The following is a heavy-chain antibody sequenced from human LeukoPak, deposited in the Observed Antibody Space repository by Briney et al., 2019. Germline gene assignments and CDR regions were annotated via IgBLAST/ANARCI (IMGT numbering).Heavy chain of an antibody. Sequence: ASVKVSCKASGYTFTSYDINWVRQATGQGLEWMGWMKPNTGDTGLAQKFQGRVTFTRDTSSSTAYMELSSLRSEDTAVYYCARVGIYSGYYFIEIWGKGTTVTVSS. CDR2: MKPNTGDT. V-gene: IGHV1-8*01. D-gene: IGHD2-15*01. CDR3: ARVGIYSGYYFIEI. J-gene: IGHJ6*03. CDR1: GYTFTSYD.